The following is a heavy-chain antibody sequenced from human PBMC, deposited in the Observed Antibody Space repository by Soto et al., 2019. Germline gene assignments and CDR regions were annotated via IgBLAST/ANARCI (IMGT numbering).Heavy chain of an antibody. J-gene: IGHJ4*02. CDR1: GGTFSSYA. CDR3: ASGGGVDTAMVWFDY. Sequence: QVPLVQSGAEVKKPGSSVKVSCKASGGTFSSYAISWVRQAPGQGLEWMGGIIPIFGTANYAQKFQGRVTITADESTSTAYMELSSLRSVDTAMYCAASGGGVDTAMVWFDYWGQGTLVTVCS. V-gene: IGHV1-69*01. CDR2: IIPIFGTA. D-gene: IGHD5-18*01.